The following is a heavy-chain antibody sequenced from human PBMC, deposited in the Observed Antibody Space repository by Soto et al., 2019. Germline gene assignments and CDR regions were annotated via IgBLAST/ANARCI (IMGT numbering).Heavy chain of an antibody. J-gene: IGHJ4*02. CDR1: GGTFSSYA. CDR2: IIPIFGTA. D-gene: IGHD3-22*01. V-gene: IGHV1-69*13. CDR3: ASRPRSTAYYYDSSGYYYFDY. Sequence: ASVKVSCKASGGTFSSYAISWVRQAPGQGLEWMGGIIPIFGTANYAQKFQGRVTITADESTSTAYMELSSLRSEDTAVYYCASRPRSTAYYYDSSGYYYFDYWGQGTLVTVSS.